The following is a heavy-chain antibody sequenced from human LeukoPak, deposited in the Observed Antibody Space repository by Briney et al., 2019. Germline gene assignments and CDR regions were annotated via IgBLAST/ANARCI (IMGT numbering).Heavy chain of an antibody. CDR1: GGSISSSSYY. V-gene: IGHV4-39*01. D-gene: IGHD3-22*01. Sequence: SETVSLTCTVSGGSISSSSYYWGWIRQPPGKGLEWIASIYYSGSTYYNPSLKSRVTISVDTPKNQFSLKLSSVTAADTAVYYSATLTPNCYDSSGYPGGFDYWGQGSLVTVSS. CDR2: IYYSGST. J-gene: IGHJ4*02. CDR3: ATLTPNCYDSSGYPGGFDY.